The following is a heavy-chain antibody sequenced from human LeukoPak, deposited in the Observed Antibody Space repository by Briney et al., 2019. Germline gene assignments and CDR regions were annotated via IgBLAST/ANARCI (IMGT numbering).Heavy chain of an antibody. CDR3: ARVFSSAYDTSFDY. D-gene: IGHD5-12*01. J-gene: IGHJ4*02. Sequence: SQTLSLTCAISGDSVSSNSAAWNWLRQSPSRGLEWLGRTYYRSKWYNGYAVSVKSRVTINPDTSKNQFSLLLNSVTPEYTAVYYCARVFSSAYDTSFDYWGPGTLVTVSS. CDR2: TYYRSKWYN. V-gene: IGHV6-1*01. CDR1: GDSVSSNSAA.